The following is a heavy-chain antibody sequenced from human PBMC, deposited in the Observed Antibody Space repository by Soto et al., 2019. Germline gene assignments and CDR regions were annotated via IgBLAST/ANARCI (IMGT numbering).Heavy chain of an antibody. J-gene: IGHJ6*02. Sequence: EVQLVESGGGLEQPGGSLRLSCVASEFSFRNYQMDWVRQAPGKGLEWVAYISAGSERILYADSVKGRFTISRDNAKKSLYLQMNSLKGDDTAVYYCATDTGRGCAMDVWGQGTTVSVSS. CDR2: ISAGSERI. D-gene: IGHD1-26*01. V-gene: IGHV3-48*01. CDR1: EFSFRNYQ. CDR3: ATDTGRGCAMDV.